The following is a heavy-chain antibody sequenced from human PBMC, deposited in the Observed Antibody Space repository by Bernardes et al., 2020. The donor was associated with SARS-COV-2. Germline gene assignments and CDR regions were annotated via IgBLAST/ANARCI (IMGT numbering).Heavy chain of an antibody. CDR1: GFTFNKNG. J-gene: IGHJ6*02. V-gene: IGHV3-30*18. D-gene: IGHD3-22*01. Sequence: GGSLRLSCAASGFTFNKNGMHWVRQTPGRGLEWVAVISFDAVNKDYADSVKGRFTISRDNSKNMLYLEMNNLKTEDTAVYHCAKTLYDTSYPYYYYYYGMDVWGQGTTVTVSS. CDR2: ISFDAVNK. CDR3: AKTLYDTSYPYYYYYYGMDV.